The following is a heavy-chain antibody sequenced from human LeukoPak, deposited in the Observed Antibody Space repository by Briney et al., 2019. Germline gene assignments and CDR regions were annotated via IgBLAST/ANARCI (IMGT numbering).Heavy chain of an antibody. Sequence: GGSLRLSCAASGFTFSSYAMSWVRQAPGKGLEWVSAISGSGGSTYYADSVKGRFTNSRDNSKNTLFLQMNSLRAEDTAVYYCAKVSLVSGNYANFDYWGQGTLVTVSS. CDR2: ISGSGGST. D-gene: IGHD1-26*01. V-gene: IGHV3-23*01. CDR3: AKVSLVSGNYANFDY. CDR1: GFTFSSYA. J-gene: IGHJ4*02.